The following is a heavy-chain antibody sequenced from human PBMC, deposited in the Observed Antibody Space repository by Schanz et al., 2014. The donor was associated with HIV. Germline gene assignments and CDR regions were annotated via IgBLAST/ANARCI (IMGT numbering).Heavy chain of an antibody. D-gene: IGHD6-13*01. J-gene: IGHJ6*02. CDR2: ISYDGSIK. V-gene: IGHV3-30*03. Sequence: QVQMVESGGGVVQPGRSLRLSCAASGFTFRTHGIHWVRQAPAKGLEWVAVISYDGSIKEYADSVKGRFTISRDNSKNTLYLQMNSLRVEDRAVYYCARASRIAASDRDPRLSYLYGMDVWGQGTTVIVSS. CDR1: GFTFRTHG. CDR3: ARASRIAASDRDPRLSYLYGMDV.